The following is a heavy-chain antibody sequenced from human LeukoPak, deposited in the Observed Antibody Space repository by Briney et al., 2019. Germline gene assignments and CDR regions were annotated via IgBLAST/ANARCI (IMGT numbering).Heavy chain of an antibody. V-gene: IGHV3-33*06. J-gene: IGHJ1*01. D-gene: IGHD1-26*01. CDR3: AKKVVVGATSPYSDFQD. CDR2: IWYDGSKK. Sequence: GGSLRLSCAASGFTFSSYAMHWVRQAPGKGLEWVAVIWYDGSKKYYADSVKGRFSISRDNSKNTLYLQMNSLRAEDTALYYCAKKVVVGATSPYSDFQDWGQGTLVTVSS. CDR1: GFTFSSYA.